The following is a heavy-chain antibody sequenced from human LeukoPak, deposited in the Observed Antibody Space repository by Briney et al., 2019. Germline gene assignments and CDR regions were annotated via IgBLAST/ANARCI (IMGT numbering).Heavy chain of an antibody. CDR3: ARASYCSGGSCPFDY. CDR2: IIPIFGTA. D-gene: IGHD2-15*01. CDR1: GGTFSSYA. V-gene: IGHV1-69*05. Sequence: ASVKVSCKASGGTFSSYAISWVRQAPGQGLEWMGGIIPIFGTANYAQKFQGRVTITTDESTSTAYMELSSLRPEDTAVYYCARASYCSGGSCPFDYWGQGTLVTVSS. J-gene: IGHJ4*02.